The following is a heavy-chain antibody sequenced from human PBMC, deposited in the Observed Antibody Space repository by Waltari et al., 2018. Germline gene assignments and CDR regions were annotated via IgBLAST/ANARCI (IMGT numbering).Heavy chain of an antibody. CDR3: ARDSSGYYLTGPPYYYMDV. CDR1: GSTFTSYD. D-gene: IGHD3-22*01. CDR2: MNPNSCNT. J-gene: IGHJ6*03. Sequence: QVQLVQSGAEVKKPGASVKVSCKSSGSTFTSYDINWVRQANGQGMEWLGWMNPNSCNTGYAQKFQGRGTMTRNTSISKAYMELSSLRSEDTAVYCCARDSSGYYLTGPPYYYMDVWGKGTTVTVSS. V-gene: IGHV1-8*01.